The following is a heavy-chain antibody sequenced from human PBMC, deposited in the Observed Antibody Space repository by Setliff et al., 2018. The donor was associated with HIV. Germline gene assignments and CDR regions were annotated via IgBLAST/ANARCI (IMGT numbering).Heavy chain of an antibody. Sequence: ASVKVSCKASGNSFHSYAFSWLRQAPGQGLEWMGGIIPLFGSANYAQKFQGRVTMTTGTSTRTVYMELGSLISDATAVYYCAREGLWFGDRGYDMDVWSTGTAVTV. D-gene: IGHD3-10*01. CDR2: IIPLFGSA. V-gene: IGHV1-69*05. CDR1: GNSFHSYA. J-gene: IGHJ6*03. CDR3: AREGLWFGDRGYDMDV.